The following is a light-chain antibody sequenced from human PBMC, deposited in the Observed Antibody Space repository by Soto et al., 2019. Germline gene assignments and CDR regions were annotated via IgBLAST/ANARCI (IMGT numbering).Light chain of an antibody. CDR2: AAS. V-gene: IGKV1-39*01. CDR3: QQSSSTPPFT. CDR1: QSISIY. Sequence: DIQMTQSPSSLSASVGDRVTITCRASQSISIYLNWYQQKPGKAPKLLIYAASSLQSGLPSRFSADGSGTDFTLTISSLQPEDFATYYCQQSSSTPPFTFGPGTKVDIK. J-gene: IGKJ3*01.